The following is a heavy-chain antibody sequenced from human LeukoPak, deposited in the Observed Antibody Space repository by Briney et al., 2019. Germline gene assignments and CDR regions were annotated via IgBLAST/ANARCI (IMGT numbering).Heavy chain of an antibody. J-gene: IGHJ5*02. CDR3: ARLPPPNYYDSSGYDYNWFDP. CDR2: IYYSGST. Sequence: PSETLSLTCTVSGGSISSYYWSWIRQPPGKGLEWIGYIYYSGSTNYNPSLKSRVTLSVDTSKNQFSLKLSSVTAADTAVYYCARLPPPNYYDSSGYDYNWFDPWGQGTLVTVSS. CDR1: GGSISSYY. V-gene: IGHV4-59*08. D-gene: IGHD3-22*01.